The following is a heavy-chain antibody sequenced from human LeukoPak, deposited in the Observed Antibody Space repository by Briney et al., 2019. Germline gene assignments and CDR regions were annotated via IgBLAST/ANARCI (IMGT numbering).Heavy chain of an antibody. V-gene: IGHV4-39*01. CDR1: GGSISSSSSY. J-gene: IGHJ6*03. CDR2: IYYSGSS. D-gene: IGHD6-19*01. CDR3: ARAKPGIAVAGIRYYYYYYMDV. Sequence: KSSETLSLTCSVSGGSISSSSSYWGWIRQPPGKGLEWIGSIYYSGSSFDNPALKSRVTISVDTSKNQFSLKLSSVTAADTAVYYCARAKPGIAVAGIRYYYYYYMDVWGKGTTVTVSS.